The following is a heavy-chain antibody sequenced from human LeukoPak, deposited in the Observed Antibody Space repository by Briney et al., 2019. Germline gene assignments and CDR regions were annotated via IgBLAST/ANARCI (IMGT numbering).Heavy chain of an antibody. Sequence: PSESLSLTCAVSGGSISSGGYSWSWIRQPPGKGLEWIGYIYHSGSTYYNPSLKSRVTISVDRSKNQFSLKLSSVTAADTAVYYCARFSSVYYFDYWGQGTLVTVSS. CDR2: IYHSGST. D-gene: IGHD2-2*01. CDR3: ARFSSVYYFDY. J-gene: IGHJ4*02. CDR1: GGSISSGGYS. V-gene: IGHV4-30-2*01.